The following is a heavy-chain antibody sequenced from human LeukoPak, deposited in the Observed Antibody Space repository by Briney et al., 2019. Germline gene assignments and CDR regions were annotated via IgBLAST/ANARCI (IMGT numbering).Heavy chain of an antibody. J-gene: IGHJ4*02. Sequence: PSQTLSLTCTVSGGSISSGDYYWSWIRQPPGTGLEWIGYIYYSGSTYYNPSLKSRVTISVDTSKNQFSLKLSSVTAADTAVYYCAQFPYYDSSGYYFDYWGQGTLVTVSS. V-gene: IGHV4-30-4*01. CDR3: AQFPYYDSSGYYFDY. CDR2: IYYSGST. CDR1: GGSISSGDYY. D-gene: IGHD3-22*01.